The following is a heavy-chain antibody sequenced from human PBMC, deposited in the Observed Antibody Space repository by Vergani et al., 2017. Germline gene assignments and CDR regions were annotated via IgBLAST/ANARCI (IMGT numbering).Heavy chain of an antibody. V-gene: IGHV4-39*07. CDR3: ASISSGWDYYYYYMDV. D-gene: IGHD6-19*01. Sequence: QLQLQESGPGLVKPSETLSLTCTVSGGSISSSSYYWGWIRQPPGKGLEWIGSIYYSGSTYYNPSLKSRFPISVDTSKNQFSLKLSSVTAADTAVYYCASISSGWDYYYYYMDVWGKGTTVTVSS. CDR2: IYYSGST. J-gene: IGHJ6*03. CDR1: GGSISSSSYY.